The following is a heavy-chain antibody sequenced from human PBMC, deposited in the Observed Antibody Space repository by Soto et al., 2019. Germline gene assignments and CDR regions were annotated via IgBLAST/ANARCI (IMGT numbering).Heavy chain of an antibody. CDR2: ISGSGGST. CDR3: AKGPYDSSGYYQFDY. D-gene: IGHD3-22*01. V-gene: IGHV3-23*01. Sequence: GGSLRLSCAASGFTFSSYAMSWVRQAPGKGLEWVSAISGSGGSTYYADSVKGRFTISRDNSKNTLYLQMNSLRAEDTAVYYCAKGPYDSSGYYQFDYWGQGTLVTVSS. J-gene: IGHJ4*02. CDR1: GFTFSSYA.